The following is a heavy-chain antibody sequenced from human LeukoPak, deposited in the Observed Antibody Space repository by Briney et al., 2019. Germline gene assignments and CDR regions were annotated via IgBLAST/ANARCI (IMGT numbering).Heavy chain of an antibody. V-gene: IGHV3-21*01. CDR3: AGDPHDFYDSSGYPRTLDY. CDR2: ISSSSSYI. CDR1: GFTFSSYS. J-gene: IGHJ4*02. Sequence: GGSLRLSCAASGFTFSSYSMNWVRQAPGKGLEWVSSISSSSSYIYYADSVKGRFTISRDNAKNSLYLQMNSLRAEDTAVYYCAGDPHDFYDSSGYPRTLDYWGQGTLVTVSS. D-gene: IGHD3-22*01.